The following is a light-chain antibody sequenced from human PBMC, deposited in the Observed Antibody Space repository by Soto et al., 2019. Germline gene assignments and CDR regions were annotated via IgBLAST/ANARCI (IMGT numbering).Light chain of an antibody. CDR2: GAS. CDR1: QSVSNNY. V-gene: IGKV3-11*01. J-gene: IGKJ5*01. CDR3: QQRSNWPPIT. Sequence: EIVLTQSPGTLSLSPGERSTLSCRAIQSVSNNYLAWYQQKPGQAPRLLIYGASNRATGIPARFSGSGSGTDFTLTISSLEPEDFAVYYCQQRSNWPPITFGPVTRLEIK.